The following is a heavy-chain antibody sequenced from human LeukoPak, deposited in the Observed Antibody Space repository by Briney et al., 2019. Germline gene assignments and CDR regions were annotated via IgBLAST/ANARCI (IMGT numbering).Heavy chain of an antibody. CDR1: GYSFTSYC. Sequence: GGSLKISCKVSGYSFTSYCIGWVRHMPGKGREWMGITYTGDSGPTYSPSFQGQVTISVDKSINTAYLQWSSLQASDTAMYYCGMSGDRVPLQDDVFDVWGQGTMVTVST. CDR2: TYTGDSGP. V-gene: IGHV5-51*01. D-gene: IGHD1-26*01. J-gene: IGHJ3*01. CDR3: GMSGDRVPLQDDVFDV.